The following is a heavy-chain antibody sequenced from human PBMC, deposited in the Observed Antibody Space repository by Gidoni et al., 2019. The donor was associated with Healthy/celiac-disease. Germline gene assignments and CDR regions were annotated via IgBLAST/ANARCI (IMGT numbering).Heavy chain of an antibody. CDR2: IIPLLGTA. D-gene: IGHD3-9*01. J-gene: IGHJ6*03. CDR1: GGTFSSYA. Sequence: QVQLGQSGAEVKKPGSSGKVSCKASGGTFSSYAISWVRQAPGQGLEWMGGIIPLLGTATYAQTFQGSFTITADKSTSTAYMELSSLRSEDTAVYYCASVYSDILTGYYPQTSNYYYMDVWGKGTTVTVSS. CDR3: ASVYSDILTGYYPQTSNYYYMDV. V-gene: IGHV1-69*06.